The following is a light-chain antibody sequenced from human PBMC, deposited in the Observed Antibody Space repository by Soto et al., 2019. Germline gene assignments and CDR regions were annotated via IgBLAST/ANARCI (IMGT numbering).Light chain of an antibody. V-gene: IGKV3-20*01. Sequence: ENVLTQSPGTLSLSPGERATLSCRASQSVSSNYLAWYQQRPGQAPRRLIYDAFKRATGVPDRFSGSGSGTEFTLTIGRLEPEDFAVYYYQQYDSSPWTVGQGTKVEIK. CDR3: QQYDSSPWT. CDR1: QSVSSNY. CDR2: DAF. J-gene: IGKJ1*01.